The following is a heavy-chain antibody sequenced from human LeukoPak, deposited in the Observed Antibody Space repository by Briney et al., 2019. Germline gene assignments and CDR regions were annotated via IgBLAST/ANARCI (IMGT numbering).Heavy chain of an antibody. CDR3: ARVVAGIAVD. D-gene: IGHD6-19*01. J-gene: IGHJ4*02. Sequence: PSETLSLTCAVYGGSFSGYYWSWIRQPPGKGLEWIGEINHSGSTNYNPSLKSRVTISVDTSKNQFSLKLSSVTAADTAVYYCARVVAGIAVDWGQGTLVTVSS. CDR1: GGSFSGYY. V-gene: IGHV4-34*01. CDR2: INHSGST.